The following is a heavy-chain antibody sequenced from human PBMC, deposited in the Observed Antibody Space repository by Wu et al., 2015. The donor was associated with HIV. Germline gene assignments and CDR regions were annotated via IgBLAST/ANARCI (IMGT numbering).Heavy chain of an antibody. J-gene: IGHJ5*02. CDR1: GYIFTGYY. CDR3: ARGPAIAAADLDL. CDR2: IDPNTGAT. Sequence: QVQLLQSGAEVRKPGASVKISCKSSGYIFTGYYLHWVRQAPGQGLQWVGYIDPNTGATKYAQRFLDRVTMARDTSIRTAYMEVSRLGSDDTAVYFCARGPAIAAADLDLWGQGTLVIVSS. D-gene: IGHD6-25*01. V-gene: IGHV1-2*02.